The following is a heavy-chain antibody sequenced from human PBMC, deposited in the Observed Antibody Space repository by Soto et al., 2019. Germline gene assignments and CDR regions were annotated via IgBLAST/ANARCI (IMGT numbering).Heavy chain of an antibody. CDR3: ARSVDTAMVTYFDY. CDR2: IYYSGST. J-gene: IGHJ4*02. V-gene: IGHV4-31*03. CDR1: GGSISSGGYY. Sequence: QVQLQESGPGLVKPSQTLSLTCTVSGGSISSGGYYWSWIRQHPGKGLEWIGYIYYSGSTYYNPSLQSRVTISVDTSKNQFSLKLSSVTAADTAVYYCARSVDTAMVTYFDYWGQGTLVTVSS. D-gene: IGHD5-18*01.